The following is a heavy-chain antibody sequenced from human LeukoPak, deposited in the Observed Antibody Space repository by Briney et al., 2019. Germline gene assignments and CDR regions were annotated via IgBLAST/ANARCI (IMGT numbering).Heavy chain of an antibody. CDR2: IKQDGSEK. J-gene: IGHJ4*02. Sequence: GGSLRFSCAAPGFTFSSYWMSWVRQAPGKGLEWVANIKQDGSEKYYVDSVKGRFIISRDNAKNSLYLQMNSLRAEDTAVYYCARGAAWYDYWGQGTLVTVSS. CDR1: GFTFSSYW. V-gene: IGHV3-7*01. D-gene: IGHD6-13*01. CDR3: ARGAAWYDY.